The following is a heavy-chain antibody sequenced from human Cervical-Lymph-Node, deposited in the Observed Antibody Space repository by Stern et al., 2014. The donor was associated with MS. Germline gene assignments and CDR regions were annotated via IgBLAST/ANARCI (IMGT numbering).Heavy chain of an antibody. CDR2: IHDSGST. CDR3: ATTRWDLFTWNWFDP. J-gene: IGHJ5*02. V-gene: IGHV4-61*02. CDR1: GGSISSSGYY. Sequence: QVQLVESGPGLVKPSQTLSLTCTVSGGSISSSGYYWSWIRQPADKGLEWIGRIHDSGSTYYNPSLKSRVTISMEPAKNQFSLKRTSVTAADTAVYYCATTRWDLFTWNWFDPWGQGTLVTVSS. D-gene: IGHD1-26*01.